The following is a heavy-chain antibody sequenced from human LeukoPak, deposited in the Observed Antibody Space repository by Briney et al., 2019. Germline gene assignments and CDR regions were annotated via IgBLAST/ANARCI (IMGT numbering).Heavy chain of an antibody. CDR1: GFTFSNAW. V-gene: IGHV3-15*01. CDR2: IKSKTDGGTT. J-gene: IGHJ3*02. Sequence: GGSLRLSCAASGFTFSNAWMSWVRQAPGKGLEWVGRIKSKTDGGTTDYAAPVKGRFTISRDDSKNTLYLQMNSLKTEDTAVYYCTTDANLYYYDSSGYRSIAFDIWGQGTMVTVSS. D-gene: IGHD3-22*01. CDR3: TTDANLYYYDSSGYRSIAFDI.